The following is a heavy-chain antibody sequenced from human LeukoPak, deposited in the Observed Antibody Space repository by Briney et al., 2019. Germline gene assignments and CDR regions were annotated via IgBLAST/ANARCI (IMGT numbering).Heavy chain of an antibody. J-gene: IGHJ5*02. D-gene: IGHD6-19*01. CDR2: INAGNGNT. V-gene: IGHV1-3*03. CDR1: GYTFTSYA. CDR3: ARGLLPFYLAVAGTPYNWFDP. Sequence: ASVKVSCKASGYTFTSYAMHWVRQAPGQRLEWMGWINAGNGNTKYSQEFQGRVTITRDTSASTAYMELSSLRSEDMAVYYCARGLLPFYLAVAGTPYNWFDPWGQGTLVTVSS.